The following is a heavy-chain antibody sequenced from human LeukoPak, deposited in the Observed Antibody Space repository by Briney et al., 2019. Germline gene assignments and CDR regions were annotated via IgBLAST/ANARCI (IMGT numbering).Heavy chain of an antibody. Sequence: PSETLSLTCTVSGDSINNYHWSWIRQPPGKGLEWIAFIYTSGNTNYDPPLRSRVTISMVTSKNQFSMRLSSLTAADTAVYYCARGGRPKGYWNDEDWFDPWGQGTLVTVSS. D-gene: IGHD1-1*01. CDR2: IYTSGNT. CDR1: GDSINNYH. V-gene: IGHV4-59*01. CDR3: ARGGRPKGYWNDEDWFDP. J-gene: IGHJ5*02.